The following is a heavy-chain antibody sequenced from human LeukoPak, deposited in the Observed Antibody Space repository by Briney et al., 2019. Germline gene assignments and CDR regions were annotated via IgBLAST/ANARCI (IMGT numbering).Heavy chain of an antibody. Sequence: PGGSLRLSCAASGFAFSSFAMGWVRQSPGKGLEWLSTINGGGNTTFYADSVKGRFTISRDNSKNTLYLHMDSLRPDDTAIYYCTKELHVAVAVADYYYFYMDVWGRGTEVTVSS. D-gene: IGHD6-19*01. CDR2: INGGGNTT. J-gene: IGHJ6*03. CDR1: GFAFSSFA. V-gene: IGHV3-23*01. CDR3: TKELHVAVAVADYYYFYMDV.